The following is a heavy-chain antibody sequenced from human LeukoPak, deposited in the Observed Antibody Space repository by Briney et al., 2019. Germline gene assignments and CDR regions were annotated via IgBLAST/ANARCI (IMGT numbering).Heavy chain of an antibody. CDR3: ARDPIMTTGNFDY. CDR2: ISYDGSNK. D-gene: IGHD4-17*01. Sequence: GGSLRLSCAASGFTFSSCAMHWVRQAPGKGLEWVAVISYDGSNKYYADSVKGRFTISRDNSKNTLYLQMNSLRAEDTAVYYCARDPIMTTGNFDYWGQGTLVTVSS. J-gene: IGHJ4*02. CDR1: GFTFSSCA. V-gene: IGHV3-30*04.